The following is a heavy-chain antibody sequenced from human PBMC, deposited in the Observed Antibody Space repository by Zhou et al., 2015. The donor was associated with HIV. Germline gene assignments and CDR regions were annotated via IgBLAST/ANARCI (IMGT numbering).Heavy chain of an antibody. V-gene: IGHV1-69*15. CDR1: GDTFNIYA. Sequence: HVPLVQSGAEVKKSGSSVKVSCKASGDTFNIYAFNWVRQAPGQGLEWMGRFIRMFDTANYAQHFQGRVTITADESTTTTYVELSSLRSEDTAVYYCAREATRDDAFDIWGQGTMVTVSS. CDR2: FIRMFDTA. J-gene: IGHJ3*02. D-gene: IGHD2-2*01. CDR3: AREATRDDAFDI.